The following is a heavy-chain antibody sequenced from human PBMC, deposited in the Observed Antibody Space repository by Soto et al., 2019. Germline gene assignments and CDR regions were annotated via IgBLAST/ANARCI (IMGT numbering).Heavy chain of an antibody. Sequence: QVQLVQSGPEVKKPGASVKVSCKASGNTFASHGFSWVRQAPGQGLEWRGWISGCNRQTNYALKFQGRVTLNTDTSTGTAYMELRSLRSYGTAVYFGESVDPRAVSEVRDFWSQATLVTVSS. CDR1: GNTFASHG. CDR2: ISGCNRQT. D-gene: IGHD3-10*01. V-gene: IGHV1-18*01. J-gene: IGHJ4*02. CDR3: ESVDPRAVSEVRDF.